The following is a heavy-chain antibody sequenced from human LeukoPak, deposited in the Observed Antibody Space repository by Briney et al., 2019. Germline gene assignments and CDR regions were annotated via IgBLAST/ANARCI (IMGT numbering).Heavy chain of an antibody. V-gene: IGHV4-4*07. CDR3: ARDVRCSTPRCYSLLDY. D-gene: IGHD2-2*02. J-gene: IGHJ4*02. CDR2: IYTSGST. Sequence: SETLSFTCSASGVSISSYDWNWIRQPAGKGLEWIGRIYTSGSTNHNPSLKSRVTMSVDMSKNQFSLRLSSVTAADTAVYYCARDVRCSTPRCYSLLDYWGQGTLVTVSS. CDR1: GVSISSYD.